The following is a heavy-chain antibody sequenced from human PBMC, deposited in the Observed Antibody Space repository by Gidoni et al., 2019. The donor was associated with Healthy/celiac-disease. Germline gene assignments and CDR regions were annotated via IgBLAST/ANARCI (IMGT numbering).Heavy chain of an antibody. J-gene: IGHJ5*02. V-gene: IGHV4-39*02. Sequence: QRQLQASGTGLVKRSENLSLTCTVAGCPIRSSSYHWCCIRQRHGKWLEWIGSFEYSGSTYYNPSLKSRATISGDTSKNQFSLKLSSVTSADTAVYYCAREYVALHMVVGSNWFDPWGQGTLVTVSS. CDR3: AREYVALHMVVGSNWFDP. CDR2: FEYSGST. D-gene: IGHD2-21*01. CDR1: GCPIRSSSYH.